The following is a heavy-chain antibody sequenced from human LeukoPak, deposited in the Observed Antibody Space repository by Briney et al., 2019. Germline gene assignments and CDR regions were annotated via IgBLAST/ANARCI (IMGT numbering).Heavy chain of an antibody. J-gene: IGHJ6*02. D-gene: IGHD3-10*01. CDR3: AREVWFGDKSYGMDV. V-gene: IGHV4-30-4*01. CDR2: IYYSGST. Sequence: SETLSLTCTVSGGSISSGDYYWSWIRQPPGKGLEWIGYIYYSGSTYYNPSLKSRVTISVDTSTNQFSLKLSPVTAADTAVYYCAREVWFGDKSYGMDVWGQGTTVTVSS. CDR1: GGSISSGDYY.